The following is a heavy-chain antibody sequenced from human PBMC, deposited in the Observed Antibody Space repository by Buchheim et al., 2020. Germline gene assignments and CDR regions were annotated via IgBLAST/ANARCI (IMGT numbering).Heavy chain of an antibody. V-gene: IGHV1-8*02. D-gene: IGHD5-18*01. Sequence: QVQLVQSGAEVKKPGSSVKVSCKASGGTFSSYTINWVRQATGQGLEWMGWMNPNSGNTGYAQKFQGRVTMTRNTSISTAYMELSSLRSEDTAVYYCARASTWGAAIYGYYFDYWGQGTL. J-gene: IGHJ4*02. CDR1: GGTFSSYT. CDR2: MNPNSGNT. CDR3: ARASTWGAAIYGYYFDY.